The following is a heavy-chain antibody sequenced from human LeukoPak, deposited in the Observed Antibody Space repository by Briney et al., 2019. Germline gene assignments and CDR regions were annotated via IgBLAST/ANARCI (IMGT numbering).Heavy chain of an antibody. D-gene: IGHD7-27*01. CDR1: GYTFTGYY. V-gene: IGHV3-64*01. CDR2: INYNGDNT. CDR3: VRFTGDRFDY. Sequence: SCKASGYTFTGYYMHWVRQAPGKGLEYVSAINYNGDNTYYGNSVKGRFTISRDNSKNTLYLQMGSLRAEDTAVYYCVRFTGDRFDYWGQGTLVTVSS. J-gene: IGHJ4*02.